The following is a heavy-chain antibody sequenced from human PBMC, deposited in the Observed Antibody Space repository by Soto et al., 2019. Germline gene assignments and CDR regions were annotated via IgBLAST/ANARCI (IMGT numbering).Heavy chain of an antibody. J-gene: IGHJ4*02. CDR3: ARGGGSPLDY. V-gene: IGHV4-59*11. CDR1: GDSISSPY. D-gene: IGHD3-16*01. Sequence: LSLTCAVSGDSISSPYWSWIRQSPRRGLEWIGYIFYGGTVTYNPSLGSRATISVDTSKNHFSLKLGLMTAADAAVYYCARGGGSPLDYWGQGTLVTVSS. CDR2: IFYGGTV.